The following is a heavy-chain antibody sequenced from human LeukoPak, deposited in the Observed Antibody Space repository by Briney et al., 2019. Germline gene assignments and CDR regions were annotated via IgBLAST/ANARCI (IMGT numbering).Heavy chain of an antibody. Sequence: ASVKVSCKASGYTFTGYYMHWVRQAPGQGLEWMGWINPNSGGTNYAQKFQGRVTMTRDTSISTAYMELSRLRSDDTAVYYCATPWENMNWFDPWGQGTLVTVSS. D-gene: IGHD1-26*01. CDR2: INPNSGGT. J-gene: IGHJ5*02. V-gene: IGHV1-2*02. CDR3: ATPWENMNWFDP. CDR1: GYTFTGYY.